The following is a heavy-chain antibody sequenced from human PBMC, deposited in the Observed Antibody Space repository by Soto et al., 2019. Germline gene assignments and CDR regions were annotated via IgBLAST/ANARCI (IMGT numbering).Heavy chain of an antibody. J-gene: IGHJ6*02. CDR1: GGSISSYY. V-gene: IGHV4-59*08. CDR2: IYYSGST. D-gene: IGHD5-12*01. Sequence: SETLSLTCTVSGGSISSYYWSWIRQPPGKGLEWIGYIYYSGSTNCNPSLKSRVTISVDTSKNQFSLKLSPVTAADTAVYYCARHPSSYLVATFGNYYGMDVWGQGTTVT. CDR3: ARHPSSYLVATFGNYYGMDV.